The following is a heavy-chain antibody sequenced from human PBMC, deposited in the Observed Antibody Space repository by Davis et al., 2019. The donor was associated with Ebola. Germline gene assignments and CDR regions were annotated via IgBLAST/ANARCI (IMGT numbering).Heavy chain of an antibody. CDR1: GYTFINYE. Sequence: AASVKVSCKASGYTFINYEIQWVRQVPGQGFEWMGWLSPDGGNTGSAQKFQGRVTMTRITSMSTVYLELTRLTSEDTAVYFCARGHTYGRWDDWFDPWGQGTLVTVSS. D-gene: IGHD5-18*01. CDR2: LSPDGGNT. J-gene: IGHJ5*02. CDR3: ARGHTYGRWDDWFDP. V-gene: IGHV1-8*01.